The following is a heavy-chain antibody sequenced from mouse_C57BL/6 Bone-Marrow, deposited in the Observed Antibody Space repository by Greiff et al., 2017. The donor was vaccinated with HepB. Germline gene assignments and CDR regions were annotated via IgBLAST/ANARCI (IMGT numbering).Heavy chain of an antibody. V-gene: IGHV1-20*01. CDR1: GYSFTGYF. CDR2: INPYNGDT. Sequence: VHVKQSGPELVKPGDSVKISCKASGYSFTGYFMNWVMQSHGKSLEWIGRINPYNGDTFYNQKFKGKATLTVDKSSSTAHMELRSLTSEDSAVYYCARGGYGSSYVTFFAYWGQGTLVTVSA. J-gene: IGHJ3*01. CDR3: ARGGYGSSYVTFFAY. D-gene: IGHD1-1*01.